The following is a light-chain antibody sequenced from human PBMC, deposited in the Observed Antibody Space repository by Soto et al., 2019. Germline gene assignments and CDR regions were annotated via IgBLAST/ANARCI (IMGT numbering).Light chain of an antibody. CDR3: SSITTSSTLLV. Sequence: QSALTQPASVSGSPGQSITISCTGTSSDIGGYHFVSWFQHHPGKAPKLMIYEVNNRPSGVSSRFSGSKSGNTASLTISGLQSEDAADYYCSSITTSSTLLVFGGET. J-gene: IGLJ2*01. V-gene: IGLV2-14*01. CDR2: EVN. CDR1: SSDIGGYHF.